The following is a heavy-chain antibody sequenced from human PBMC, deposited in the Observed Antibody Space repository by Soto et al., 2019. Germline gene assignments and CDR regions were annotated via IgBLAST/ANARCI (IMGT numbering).Heavy chain of an antibody. D-gene: IGHD3-22*01. CDR3: ARRHSHDFYDRRIYVP. Sequence: PSETLSLTCAVYGGSFSGYYWSWIRQPPGKGLEWIGEINHSGSTNYNPSLKSRVTISVDTSKNQFSLKLSSVTAADTAVYYCARRHSHDFYDRRIYVPWGQGAQVT. J-gene: IGHJ4*02. V-gene: IGHV4-34*01. CDR1: GGSFSGYY. CDR2: INHSGST.